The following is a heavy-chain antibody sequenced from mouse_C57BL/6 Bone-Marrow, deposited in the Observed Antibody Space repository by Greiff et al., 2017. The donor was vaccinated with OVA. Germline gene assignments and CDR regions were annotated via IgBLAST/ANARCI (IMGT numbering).Heavy chain of an antibody. CDR2: IYPRSGNT. Sequence: QVQLQQSGAELARPGASVKLSWKASGYTFTSYGISWVKQRTGQGLEWIGEIYPRSGNTYYNEKFKGKATLTADKSSSTAYMELRSLTSEDSAVYFCAPLLRLSEVDYWRQGTTLRVSS. CDR3: APLLRLSEVDY. V-gene: IGHV1-81*01. D-gene: IGHD1-2*01. CDR1: GYTFTSYG. J-gene: IGHJ2*01.